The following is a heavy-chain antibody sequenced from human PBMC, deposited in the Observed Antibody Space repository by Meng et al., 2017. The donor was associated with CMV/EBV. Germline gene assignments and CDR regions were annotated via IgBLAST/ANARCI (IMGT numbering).Heavy chain of an antibody. V-gene: IGHV3-53*01. CDR3: ARGEYSSSSSGYYYYYGMDV. CDR1: GFTFRDYY. J-gene: IGHJ6*02. CDR2: IYSGGST. Sequence: GESLKISCTASGFTFRDYYMSWVRQAPGKGLEWVSVIYSGGSTYYADSVKGRFTISRDNSKNTLYLQLNSLRAEDTAVYYCARGEYSSSSSGYYYYYGMDVWGQGTTVTVSS. D-gene: IGHD6-6*01.